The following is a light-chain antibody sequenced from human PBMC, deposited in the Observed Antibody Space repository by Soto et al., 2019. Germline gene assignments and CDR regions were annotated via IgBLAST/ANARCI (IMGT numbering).Light chain of an antibody. CDR1: QGVTDF. Sequence: LTKSVFSLSLSTNERATLSCRASQGVTDFLAWYQQRPGKAPRLLIYAAPNRPNGVPARFSGSGSGTDFTLTISSLQPEDFAAYYCQQRRKWPLPFGGRTKVDI. V-gene: IGKV3-11*01. J-gene: IGKJ4*01. CDR3: QQRRKWPLP. CDR2: AAP.